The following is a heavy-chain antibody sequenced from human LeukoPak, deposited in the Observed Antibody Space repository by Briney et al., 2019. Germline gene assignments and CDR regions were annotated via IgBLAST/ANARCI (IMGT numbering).Heavy chain of an antibody. CDR3: ARGDTAMVKALYYFDY. CDR1: GFTFSSYW. Sequence: GGSLRLSCAASGFTFSSYWMSWVRQAPGKGLEWVANIKQDGSEKYYVDSVKGRFTISRDNAKNSLYLQMNSLRAEDTAVYYCARGDTAMVKALYYFDYWGQGTLVTVSS. J-gene: IGHJ4*02. CDR2: IKQDGSEK. V-gene: IGHV3-7*01. D-gene: IGHD5-18*01.